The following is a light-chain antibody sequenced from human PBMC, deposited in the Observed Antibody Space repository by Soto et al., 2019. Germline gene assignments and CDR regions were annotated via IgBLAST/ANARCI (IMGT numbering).Light chain of an antibody. Sequence: QSVLTQPPSVPGAPGQRVTISCTGSSSNIGAGYDVHWYQQLPGTAPKLLIYGNSNQPSGVPDRFSGSKSGTSASLAITGLQAEDEADYYCQSYDSSLSGVVFGGGTKVTVL. CDR1: SSNIGAGYD. CDR2: GNS. CDR3: QSYDSSLSGVV. V-gene: IGLV1-40*01. J-gene: IGLJ2*01.